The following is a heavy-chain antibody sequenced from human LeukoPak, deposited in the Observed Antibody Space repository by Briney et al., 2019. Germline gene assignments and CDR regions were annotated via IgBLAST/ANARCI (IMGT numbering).Heavy chain of an antibody. V-gene: IGHV3-7*01. Sequence: GGSLRLSCAASGFTFSNYWMSWVRQAPGKGLEWVANIKQDGSEKYSADSVKGRLTISRDNAENSLYLQMNSLRVEDTAFYYCARDLAYSRLDYWGQGMLVTVSS. CDR2: IKQDGSEK. CDR1: GFTFSNYW. D-gene: IGHD5-18*01. CDR3: ARDLAYSRLDY. J-gene: IGHJ4*02.